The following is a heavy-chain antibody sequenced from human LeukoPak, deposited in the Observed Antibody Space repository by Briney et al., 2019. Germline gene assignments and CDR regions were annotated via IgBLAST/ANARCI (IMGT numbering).Heavy chain of an antibody. D-gene: IGHD1-1*01. CDR2: ISYSGST. Sequence: NPSETLSLTCTVSGGSVSSGSYYWSWIRQPPGKGLEWIGYISYSGSTNYNPSLKSRVTISVDTSKNQFSLKLSSVTAADTAVYYCARSTGSYFDYWGQGTLVTVSS. J-gene: IGHJ4*02. CDR3: ARSTGSYFDY. V-gene: IGHV4-61*01. CDR1: GGSVSSGSYY.